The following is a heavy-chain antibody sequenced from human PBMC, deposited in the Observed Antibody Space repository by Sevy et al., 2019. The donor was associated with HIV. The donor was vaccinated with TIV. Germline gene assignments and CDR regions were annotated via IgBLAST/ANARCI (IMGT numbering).Heavy chain of an antibody. V-gene: IGHV3-33*01. Sequence: GGSLRLSCAASGFTFSSYGMHWVRQAPGKGLEWVALIWYDGNNKYYADSVKGRFTISRDNSKNTLYLQMNSLRAEDTAVYYCESGAYYYASRSQNFDYWGPGTLVTVSS. D-gene: IGHD3-10*01. CDR1: GFTFSSYG. J-gene: IGHJ4*02. CDR2: IWYDGNNK. CDR3: ESGAYYYASRSQNFDY.